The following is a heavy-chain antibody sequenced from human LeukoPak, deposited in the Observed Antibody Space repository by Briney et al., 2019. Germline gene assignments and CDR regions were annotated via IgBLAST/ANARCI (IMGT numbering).Heavy chain of an antibody. CDR1: GYTFTGYY. CDR2: INPNSGGT. Sequence: ASVTVSCKASGYTFTGYYMHWVRQAPGQGLEWMGWINPNSGGTNYAQKFQGRVTMTRDTSISTAYMELSRLRSDDTAVYYCARDGVGYYDSSGYYYLQHWGQGTLVTVSS. J-gene: IGHJ1*01. V-gene: IGHV1-2*02. CDR3: ARDGVGYYDSSGYYYLQH. D-gene: IGHD3-22*01.